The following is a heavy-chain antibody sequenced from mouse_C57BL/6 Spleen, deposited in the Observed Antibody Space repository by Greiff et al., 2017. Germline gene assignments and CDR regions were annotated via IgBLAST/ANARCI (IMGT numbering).Heavy chain of an antibody. CDR1: GYTFTDYY. D-gene: IGHD1-1*01. Sequence: EVQLQQSGPVLVKPGASVKMSCKASGYTFTDYYMNWVKQSHGKSLEWIGVINPYNGGTSYNQKFKGKATLTVDKSSSTSYMELNSLTSEDSAVYYWASSGVVVAKYYAMGYWGQRTSVT. V-gene: IGHV1-19*01. CDR3: ASSGVVVAKYYAMGY. CDR2: INPYNGGT. J-gene: IGHJ4*01.